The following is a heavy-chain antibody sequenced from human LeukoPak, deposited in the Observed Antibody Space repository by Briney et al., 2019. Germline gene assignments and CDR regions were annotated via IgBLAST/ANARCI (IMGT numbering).Heavy chain of an antibody. CDR3: ARDDYNNYGWVDP. CDR2: INPNSGGT. J-gene: IGHJ5*02. V-gene: IGHV1-2*02. Sequence: ASVKVSCKASGYTFTGYYMHWVRQAPGQGLEWMGWINPNSGGTNYAQKFQGRVTMTRDTSISTAYMELSRLRSDDTAVYYCARDDYNNYGWVDPWGQGTLVTVSS. CDR1: GYTFTGYY. D-gene: IGHD4-11*01.